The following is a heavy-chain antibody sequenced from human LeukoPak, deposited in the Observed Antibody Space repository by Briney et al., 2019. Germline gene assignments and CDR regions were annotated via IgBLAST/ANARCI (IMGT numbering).Heavy chain of an antibody. CDR1: GFTFRSYA. D-gene: IGHD2-2*01. CDR3: AKVGARGCSSSTCFIY. CDR2: ISGSGDTT. J-gene: IGHJ4*02. Sequence: GGSLRLSCAASGFTFRSYAMSWVRQAPGKGLEWVSAISGSGDTTYYADSVKGRFTIPRDNSKNTLYLQMNSLRPEDTAVYYCAKVGARGCSSSTCFIYWGQGTLVTVSS. V-gene: IGHV3-23*01.